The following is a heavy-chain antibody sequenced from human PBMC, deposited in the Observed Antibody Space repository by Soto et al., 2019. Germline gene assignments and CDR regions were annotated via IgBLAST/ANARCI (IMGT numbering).Heavy chain of an antibody. CDR1: GYTFTSYG. V-gene: IGHV1-18*01. CDR3: ARVGTQYSSDAYYFDY. Sequence: ASVKVSCKASGYTFTSYGISWVRQAPGQGLEWMGWISAYNGNTNYAQKLQGRVTMTTDTSTSTAYMELRSLRSDDTAVYYCARVGTQYSSDAYYFDYWGQGTLVTVSS. D-gene: IGHD6-19*01. J-gene: IGHJ4*02. CDR2: ISAYNGNT.